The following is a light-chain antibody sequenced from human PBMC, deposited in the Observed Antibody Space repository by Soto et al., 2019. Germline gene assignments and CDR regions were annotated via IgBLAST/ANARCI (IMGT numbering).Light chain of an antibody. CDR2: DAS. V-gene: IGKV3-11*01. J-gene: IGKJ1*01. Sequence: EIVLTQSPATLSLSPGERATLSCRASQSVSSYLAWYQQKPGQAPRLLIYDASNRATGIPARFSDSGSGTDYTRPISSLEPEDFAVYYCQQSSKTFGQGTKVEIK. CDR3: QQSSKT. CDR1: QSVSSY.